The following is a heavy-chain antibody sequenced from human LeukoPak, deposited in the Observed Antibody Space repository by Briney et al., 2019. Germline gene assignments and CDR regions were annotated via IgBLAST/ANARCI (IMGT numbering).Heavy chain of an antibody. V-gene: IGHV4-31*03. CDR2: IYYSGTT. CDR3: ARGSTGDKSNN. D-gene: IGHD7-27*01. CDR1: GGSITSGGYY. J-gene: IGHJ4*02. Sequence: SETLSLTCTVSGGSITSGGYYWSWIRQLPGKGLELIGYIYYSGTTSYNPSLKSRLTISLDTSENQFSLKLSSVTAADTAVYYCARGSTGDKSNNWGQGTLVTVSS.